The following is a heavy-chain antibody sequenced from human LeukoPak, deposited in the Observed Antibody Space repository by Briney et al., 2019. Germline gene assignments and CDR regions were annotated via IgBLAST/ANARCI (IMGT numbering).Heavy chain of an antibody. D-gene: IGHD2-2*01. J-gene: IGHJ4*02. V-gene: IGHV3-21*05. Sequence: PGGSLRLSCAASGFTFSLYAMNWVRQAPGKGLEWVSYINDESSDIHYAGSVRGRFTISRDDARQTLYLQLSSLRVEDTAVYYGARDTFQPGLIDSWGQGTLVTVSS. CDR3: ARDTFQPGLIDS. CDR1: GFTFSLYA. CDR2: INDESSDI.